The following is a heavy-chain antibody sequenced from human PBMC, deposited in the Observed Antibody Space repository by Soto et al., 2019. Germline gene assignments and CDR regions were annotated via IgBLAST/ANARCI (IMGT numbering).Heavy chain of an antibody. CDR1: GGSISSSNW. J-gene: IGHJ4*02. D-gene: IGHD6-19*01. CDR2: IYHSGST. CDR3: ARRESGYSSGSDYFDY. Sequence: NPSETLSLTCAVSGGSISSSNWWSWVRQPPGKGLEWIGEIYHSGSTNYNPSLKSRVTISVDKSKNQFSLKLSSVTAADTAVYYCARRESGYSSGSDYFDYWGQGTLVTVSS. V-gene: IGHV4-4*02.